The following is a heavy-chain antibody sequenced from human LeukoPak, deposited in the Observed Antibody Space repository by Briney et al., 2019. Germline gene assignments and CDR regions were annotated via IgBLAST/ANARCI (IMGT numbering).Heavy chain of an antibody. J-gene: IGHJ4*02. CDR2: INQDGSEE. D-gene: IGHD4-11*01. CDR1: GFTFSSSW. V-gene: IGHV3-7*01. CDR3: ARDPGFDYSP. Sequence: GGSLRLSCAGSGFTFSSSWMSWVRQAPGKGLEWVANINQDGSEENYLDSVTGRFTISRDNAKNSLYLQMNSLRADDAAVYYCARDPGFDYSPWGQGTLVTVSS.